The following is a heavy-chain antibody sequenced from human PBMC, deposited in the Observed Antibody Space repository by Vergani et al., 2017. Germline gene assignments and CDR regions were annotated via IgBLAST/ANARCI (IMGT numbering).Heavy chain of an antibody. V-gene: IGHV3-7*01. Sequence: EVQLVESGGGLVQPGGSLRLSCAASGFTFSSYWMSWVRQAPGKGLEWVANIKQDGSEKYYVDSVKGRFTISRDNAKNSLYLQMNSLRAEDTAVYYCARDSMAAAGRYYYYYYGMDVWGQGTTVTVSS. CDR3: ARDSMAAAGRYYYYYYGMDV. D-gene: IGHD6-13*01. J-gene: IGHJ6*02. CDR1: GFTFSSYW. CDR2: IKQDGSEK.